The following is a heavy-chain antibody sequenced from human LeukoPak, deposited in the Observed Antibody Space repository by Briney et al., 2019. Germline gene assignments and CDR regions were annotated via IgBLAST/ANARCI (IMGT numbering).Heavy chain of an antibody. CDR1: GFTFRNYW. Sequence: PGGSLRLSCAASGFTFRNYWMSWVRQAPGTGLEWVANIKQDGSDRNYVTSVRGRFTISRDNAESSLYLQMNSQRVEDTAVYYCVRNLAVAGTCFDSWGQGTLVTVSS. D-gene: IGHD6-19*01. CDR2: IKQDGSDR. CDR3: VRNLAVAGTCFDS. J-gene: IGHJ4*02. V-gene: IGHV3-7*03.